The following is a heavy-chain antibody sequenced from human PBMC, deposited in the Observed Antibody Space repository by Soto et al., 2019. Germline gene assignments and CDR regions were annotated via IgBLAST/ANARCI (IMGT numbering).Heavy chain of an antibody. V-gene: IGHV3-21*01. CDR1: GFTFSNYA. D-gene: IGHD3-10*01. Sequence: GGSLRLSCAASGFTFSNYAISWVRQAPGKGLEWVSSISSSSSYIYYADSVKGRFTISRDNAKNSLYLQMNSLRAEDTAVYYCARISDVLLWFGELDYWGQGTLVTVSS. CDR3: ARISDVLLWFGELDY. J-gene: IGHJ4*02. CDR2: ISSSSSYI.